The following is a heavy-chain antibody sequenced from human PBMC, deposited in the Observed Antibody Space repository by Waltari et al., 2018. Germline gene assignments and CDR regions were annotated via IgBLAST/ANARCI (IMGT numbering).Heavy chain of an antibody. CDR1: GFTFSSYA. CDR3: AKEEYSSPNSFDY. CDR2: ISGSGGST. Sequence: EVQLLESGGGLVQPGGSLRLSCAASGFTFSSYAMSWVRRAPGKGVEWVSAISGSGGSTYYADSVKGRFTISRDNAKNTLYLQMNSLRAEDTAVYYCAKEEYSSPNSFDYWGQGTLVTVSS. V-gene: IGHV3-23*01. D-gene: IGHD6-13*01. J-gene: IGHJ4*02.